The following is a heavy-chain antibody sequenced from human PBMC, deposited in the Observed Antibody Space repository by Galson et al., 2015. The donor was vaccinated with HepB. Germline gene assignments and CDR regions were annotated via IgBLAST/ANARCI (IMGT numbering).Heavy chain of an antibody. CDR3: VRDPPLGTPFDH. CDR2: INSDSSYT. CDR1: GFTFSSYY. D-gene: IGHD7-27*01. V-gene: IGHV3-21*01. Sequence: SLRLSCTASGFTFSSYYMNWVRQAPGKGLGWVASINSDSSYTYYADSLKGRFTVSRDNVKNSLYLQMNSLRAEDTAVYYCVRDPPLGTPFDHWGQGTLVTVSS. J-gene: IGHJ4*02.